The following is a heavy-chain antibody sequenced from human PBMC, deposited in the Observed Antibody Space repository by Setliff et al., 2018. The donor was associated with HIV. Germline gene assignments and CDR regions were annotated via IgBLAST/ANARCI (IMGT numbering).Heavy chain of an antibody. CDR2: ITPNGGSA. Sequence: GASVKVSCKPSGYTFTNYYVHWVRQAPGQGLEWMGVITPNGGSANYAQKFQGRVTMTSDTSTSTVYMELRNLRSDDTAVYFCTRSSSDWIQVRFDPWGQGTLVTVSS. CDR1: GYTFTNYY. D-gene: IGHD6-19*01. CDR3: TRSSSDWIQVRFDP. J-gene: IGHJ5*02. V-gene: IGHV1-46*01.